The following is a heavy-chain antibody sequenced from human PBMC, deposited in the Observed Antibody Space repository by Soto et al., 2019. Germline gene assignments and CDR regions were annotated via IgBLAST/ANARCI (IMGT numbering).Heavy chain of an antibody. CDR3: ARGNFDY. V-gene: IGHV4-4*02. CDR2: IHHSGST. J-gene: IGHJ4*02. CDR1: GGSISSSNW. Sequence: QVQLQESGPGLVKPSGTLSLTCAVSGGSISSSNWWCWVRQSPEKGLEWIGEIHHSGSTNYNPSLKSRATISVDRSNNQFSVKLSSVTAADTAVYYCARGNFDYWGQGTLVTVSS.